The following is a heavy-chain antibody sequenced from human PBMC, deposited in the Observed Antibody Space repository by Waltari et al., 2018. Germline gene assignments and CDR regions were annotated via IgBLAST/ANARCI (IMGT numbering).Heavy chain of an antibody. CDR3: ARGNNWNYGPKYYFDY. J-gene: IGHJ4*02. CDR2: IRVSGSSK. D-gene: IGHD1-7*01. V-gene: IGHV3-11*04. Sequence: QVQLVESGGGLVRPGGSMGLSCVAAGFTFGDSYMMWIRQAPGKGLEWVSHIRVSGSSKYYADSVKGRFTISRDNAKNSLYLQMNSLRAEDTGVYYCARGNNWNYGPKYYFDYWGQGSLVTVSS. CDR1: GFTFGDSY.